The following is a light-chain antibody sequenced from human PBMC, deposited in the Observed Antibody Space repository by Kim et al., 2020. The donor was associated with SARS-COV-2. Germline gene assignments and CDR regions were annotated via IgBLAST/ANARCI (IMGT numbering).Light chain of an antibody. CDR2: EVT. CDR3: CSYAGSSTWV. J-gene: IGLJ3*02. Sequence: GQSITLSSTGTSSDVGNYNYVSWYQQPPGKAPKLMIYEVTKWPSGVSNRFSGSKSGNTASLTISGLQAEDEADYYCCSYAGSSTWVFGGGTQLTVL. V-gene: IGLV2-23*02. CDR1: SSDVGNYNY.